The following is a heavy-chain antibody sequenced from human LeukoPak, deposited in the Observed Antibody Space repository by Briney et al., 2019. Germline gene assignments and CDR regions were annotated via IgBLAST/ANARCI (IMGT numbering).Heavy chain of an antibody. CDR3: AKDTGYYYDSSNYWN. J-gene: IGHJ4*02. CDR2: IGGSGDRT. CDR1: GFTFSSYD. V-gene: IGHV3-23*01. D-gene: IGHD3-22*01. Sequence: PGGSLRLSCAASGFTFSSYDISWVRQGPGKGLEWVSAIGGSGDRTYYVDSVKGRFTISRDNAKNSLYLQMNSLRAEDTALYYCAKDTGYYYDSSNYWNWGQGTLVTVSS.